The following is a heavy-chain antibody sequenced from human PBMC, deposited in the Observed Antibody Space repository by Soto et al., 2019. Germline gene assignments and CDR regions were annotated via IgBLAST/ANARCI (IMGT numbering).Heavy chain of an antibody. J-gene: IGHJ4*02. CDR1: GYSFTTYW. CDR2: IYPDDSDT. CDR3: ARLLKDLYYDSSGYPKPLFDY. D-gene: IGHD3-22*01. V-gene: IGHV5-51*01. Sequence: GESLKISCKGSGYSFTTYWIAWVRQMPGKGLEWMGIIYPDDSDTRYSPSFQGQVTISADKSISTAFLQWSSLKASDTAVYYCARLLKDLYYDSSGYPKPLFDYWGQGTLVTVSS.